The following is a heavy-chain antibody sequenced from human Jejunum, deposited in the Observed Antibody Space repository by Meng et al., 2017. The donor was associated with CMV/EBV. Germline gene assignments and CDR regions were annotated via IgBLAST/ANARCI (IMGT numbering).Heavy chain of an antibody. D-gene: IGHD2/OR15-2a*01. CDR1: Y. V-gene: IGHV4-39*07. J-gene: IGHJ5*02. CDR3: ARDRTTMINDAGLGYFRLDP. CDR2: IFSSGGT. Sequence: YWAWLRQPPGQGLEWIGNIFSSGGTSYNSSLQSRVTLSIDPSKNQFSLELRSVTAADTAVYYCARDRTTMINDAGLGYFRLDPWGQGVRVTVSS.